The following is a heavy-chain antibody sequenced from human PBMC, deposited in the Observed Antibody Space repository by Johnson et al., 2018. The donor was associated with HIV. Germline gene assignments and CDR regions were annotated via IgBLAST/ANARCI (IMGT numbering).Heavy chain of an antibody. J-gene: IGHJ3*02. CDR2: IKRKTDGGTT. D-gene: IGHD3-16*01. CDR3: ATGFGPAFEM. V-gene: IGHV3-15*01. Sequence: EVQLVESGVGLVKPGGSLKVSCAASGFTFSNVWMHWVRQAPGKGLEWVGRIKRKTDGGTTDYAAPVKGKFSISRDDSKNTLYLQMNSLKTEDTAVYYCATGFGPAFEMWGQGTMVTVSS. CDR1: GFTFSNVW.